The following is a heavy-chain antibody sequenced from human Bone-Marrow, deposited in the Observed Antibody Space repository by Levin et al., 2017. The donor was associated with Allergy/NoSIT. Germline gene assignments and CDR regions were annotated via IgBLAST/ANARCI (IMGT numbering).Heavy chain of an antibody. CDR3: ASNGDLGY. V-gene: IGHV3-66*02. CDR1: GFTVSTNY. Sequence: GGSLRLSRAASGFTVSTNYLNWFRQAPGKGLEWVSLIYSVGSTRYADSVKGRFTISRDRSTNMLYLQMNSLRPEDTAFYYCASNGDLGYWGQGTLVTVSS. D-gene: IGHD4-17*01. J-gene: IGHJ4*02. CDR2: IYSVGST.